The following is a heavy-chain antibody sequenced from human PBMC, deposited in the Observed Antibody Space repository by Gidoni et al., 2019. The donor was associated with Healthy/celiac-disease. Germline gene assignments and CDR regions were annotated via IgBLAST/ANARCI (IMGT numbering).Heavy chain of an antibody. CDR3: AGLDIVVVPAAISPFYYGMDV. V-gene: IGHV4-31*03. CDR2: IYYSGST. Sequence: QVQLQESGPGLVKPSQTLSLTCTVSGGSISSGGYYWSWIRQHPGKGLEWIGYIYYSGSTYYNPSLKSRVTISVDTSKNQFSLKLSSVTAADTAVYYCAGLDIVVVPAAISPFYYGMDVWGQGTTVTVSS. D-gene: IGHD2-2*02. J-gene: IGHJ6*02. CDR1: GGSISSGGYY.